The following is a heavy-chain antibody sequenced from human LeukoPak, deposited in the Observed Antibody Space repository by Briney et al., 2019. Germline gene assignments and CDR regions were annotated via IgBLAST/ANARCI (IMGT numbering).Heavy chain of an antibody. CDR3: ARDRIAVAGTGTFDY. D-gene: IGHD6-19*01. V-gene: IGHV1-18*01. CDR2: ISAYNGNT. CDR1: GYTFTSYG. Sequence: ASVKVSCKASGYTFTSYGISWVRQAPGQGLEWMGWISAYNGNTNYAQKLQGRVTMTTDTSTSTAYMELRSLRSDDTAMYYCARDRIAVAGTGTFDYWGQGTLVTVSS. J-gene: IGHJ4*02.